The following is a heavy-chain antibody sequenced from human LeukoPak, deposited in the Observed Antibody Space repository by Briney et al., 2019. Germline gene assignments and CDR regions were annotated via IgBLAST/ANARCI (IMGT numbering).Heavy chain of an antibody. Sequence: GASQKVSCKASGYTFTSYGISWVRQAPRQGLEWMGWISAYNGNTNYAQKLQGRVTMTTDTSTSTVYMELRSLRSDDTAVYYCARTIVVVTADYFDYWGQGTLVTVSS. J-gene: IGHJ4*02. V-gene: IGHV1-18*01. CDR3: ARTIVVVTADYFDY. CDR2: ISAYNGNT. CDR1: GYTFTSYG. D-gene: IGHD2-21*02.